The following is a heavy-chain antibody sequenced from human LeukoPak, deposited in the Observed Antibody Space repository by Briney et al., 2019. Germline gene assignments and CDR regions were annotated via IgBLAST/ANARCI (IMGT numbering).Heavy chain of an antibody. CDR1: GFTFSSYW. V-gene: IGHV3-74*01. Sequence: AGGSLRLSCAASGFTFSSYWMHWVRQAPGKGLVWVSLINSDGSSTSYADSVKGRFTISRDNAKNTLYLQMNSLRAEDTAVYYCALHGLRSHAFDIWGHGTMVTVSS. CDR2: INSDGSST. J-gene: IGHJ3*02. CDR3: ALHGLRSHAFDI. D-gene: IGHD5-12*01.